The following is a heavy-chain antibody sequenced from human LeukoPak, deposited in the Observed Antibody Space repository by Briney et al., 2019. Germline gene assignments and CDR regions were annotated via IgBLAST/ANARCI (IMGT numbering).Heavy chain of an antibody. J-gene: IGHJ6*02. D-gene: IGHD4-23*01. CDR2: INHSGST. Sequence: PSETLSLTCAVYGGSFSGYYWTWIRQPPGKGLEWIGEINHSGSTNYNPSLKSRVTISVDTSKNQFSLKLSSVTAADTAVYYCASIYGGPSGSKYGMDVWGQGTTVTVSS. V-gene: IGHV4-34*01. CDR1: GGSFSGYY. CDR3: ASIYGGPSGSKYGMDV.